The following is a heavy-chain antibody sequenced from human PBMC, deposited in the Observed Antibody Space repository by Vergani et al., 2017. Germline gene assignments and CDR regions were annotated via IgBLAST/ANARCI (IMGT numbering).Heavy chain of an antibody. CDR3: AKIRAGTNWFDP. V-gene: IGHV3-23*04. J-gene: IGHJ5*02. D-gene: IGHD1-1*01. CDR1: GFTFSSYA. CDR2: ISGSGGST. Sequence: VQLVESGGGVVQPGRSLRLSCAASGFTFSSYAMSWVRQAPGKGLEWVSAISGSGGSTYYADSVKGRFTISRDNSKNTLYLQMNSLRAEDTAVYYCAKIRAGTNWFDPWGQGTLVTVSS.